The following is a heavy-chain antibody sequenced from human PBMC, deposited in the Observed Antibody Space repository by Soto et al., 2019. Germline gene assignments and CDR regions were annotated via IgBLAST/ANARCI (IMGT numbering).Heavy chain of an antibody. CDR2: INPSGGST. D-gene: IGHD1-1*01. CDR3: ARRTGTIPERFDY. V-gene: IGHV1-46*01. CDR1: GYTLTSNY. Sequence: ASAKASCKESGYTLTSNYMRWLRQAPGQGLEWMGIINPSGGSTSYAQKFQGRVTMTRDTSTSTAYMELSSLRSEDTAVYYCARRTGTIPERFDYWGQGTLVTVSS. J-gene: IGHJ4*02.